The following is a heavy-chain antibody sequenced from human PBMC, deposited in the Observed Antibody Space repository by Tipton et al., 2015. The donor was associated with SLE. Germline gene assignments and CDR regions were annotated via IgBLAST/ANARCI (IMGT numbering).Heavy chain of an antibody. D-gene: IGHD6-13*01. Sequence: TLSLTCTVSGGSISSGGYYWSWIRQHPGKGLEWIGYIYYSGSTYYNPSLKSRVTISVDTSKNQFSLKLSSVTAADTAVYYCATYSSRPDYYYYMHVWGKGTTVTVSS. CDR2: IYYSGST. V-gene: IGHV4-31*03. J-gene: IGHJ6*03. CDR1: GGSISSGGYY. CDR3: ATYSSRPDYYYYMHV.